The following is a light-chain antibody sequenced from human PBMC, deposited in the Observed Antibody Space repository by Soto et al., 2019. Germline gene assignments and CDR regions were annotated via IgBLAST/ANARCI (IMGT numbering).Light chain of an antibody. CDR2: EGS. CDR1: SSDVGSFDL. Sequence: QSVLTQPASVSGSPGQSITIACTGTSSDVGSFDLVSWYQQHPGKAPKLMIYEGSRRPSGVSYRFSGSKSGNTASLTISGLQAEDEADYCCCSYAGSSIVIFGGGTKLTVL. J-gene: IGLJ2*01. CDR3: CSYAGSSIVI. V-gene: IGLV2-23*01.